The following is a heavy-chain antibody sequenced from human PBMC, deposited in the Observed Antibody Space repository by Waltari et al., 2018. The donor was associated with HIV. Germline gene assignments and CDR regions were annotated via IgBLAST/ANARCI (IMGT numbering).Heavy chain of an antibody. Sequence: QVQLVQSGAEVKKPGASVKVSCKASGYTFTSYDINWVRQATGQGLEWMGWMNPNSGNTGYAQKFQGRVTMTRNTSISTAYMELSSLRSEDTAVYYCAIGNQPAAMNPFDYWGQGTLVTVSS. J-gene: IGHJ4*02. CDR1: GYTFTSYD. D-gene: IGHD2-2*01. CDR3: AIGNQPAAMNPFDY. CDR2: MNPNSGNT. V-gene: IGHV1-8*01.